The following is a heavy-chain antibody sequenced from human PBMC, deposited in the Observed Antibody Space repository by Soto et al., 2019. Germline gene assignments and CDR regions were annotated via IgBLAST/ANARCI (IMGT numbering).Heavy chain of an antibody. CDR1: GGSFTDYY. D-gene: IGHD3-10*01. Sequence: QVHLQQWGAGLLKPSATLSLTCSVSGGSFTDYYWTWIRQPPGKPLEWIGEITHGGTTKDNPFLHTRETMSVDTSRNQFSLGLTSVAAADTAVYYSARGHTRRSTLGRGAAIMGKQLASGGQGILVTASS. CDR2: ITHGGTT. V-gene: IGHV4-34*02. CDR3: ARGHTRRSTLGRGAAIMGKQLAS. J-gene: IGHJ1*01.